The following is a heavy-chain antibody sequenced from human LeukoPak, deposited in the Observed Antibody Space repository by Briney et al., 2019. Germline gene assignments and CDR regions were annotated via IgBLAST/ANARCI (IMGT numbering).Heavy chain of an antibody. D-gene: IGHD2-2*01. CDR2: ISSSSSCI. J-gene: IGHJ3*02. CDR3: ARGSAFTIADI. CDR1: GFTFSSYS. Sequence: GGSLRLSCAASGFTFSSYSMNWVRQAPGKGLEWVSSISSSSSCIYYADSVKGRFTISRDNAKNSLYLQIHSLRVEDTAVYYCARGSAFTIADIWGQGTMVTVSS. V-gene: IGHV3-21*01.